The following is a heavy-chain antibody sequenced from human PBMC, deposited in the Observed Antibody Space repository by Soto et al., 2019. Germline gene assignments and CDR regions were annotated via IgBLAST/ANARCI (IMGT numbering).Heavy chain of an antibody. CDR1: GFTVSSNY. CDR3: ARLNSGSYVDY. J-gene: IGHJ4*02. CDR2: IYSGGST. V-gene: IGHV3-53*01. D-gene: IGHD1-26*01. Sequence: GGSLSLSCAASGFTVSSNYMTWVRQAPGKGLEWVSVIYSGGSTYYADSVKGRFTISRDNSKNTLYLQMNSLRAEDTAVYYCARLNSGSYVDYWGQGTLVTVSS.